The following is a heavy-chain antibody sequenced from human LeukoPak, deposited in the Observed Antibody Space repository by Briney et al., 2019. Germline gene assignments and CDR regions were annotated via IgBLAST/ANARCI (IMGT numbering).Heavy chain of an antibody. CDR1: GFTFSIYA. V-gene: IGHV3-23*01. J-gene: IGHJ4*02. D-gene: IGHD1-26*01. CDR3: ANGRDGGY. CDR2: ISGSGGST. Sequence: PGGSLRLSCAASGFTFSIYAMSWVRQAPGKGLEWVSGISGSGGSTYYADSVKGRFTISRDNAKNTLYMQMSSLRAEDTAVYYCANGRDGGYWGQGTPVTVSS.